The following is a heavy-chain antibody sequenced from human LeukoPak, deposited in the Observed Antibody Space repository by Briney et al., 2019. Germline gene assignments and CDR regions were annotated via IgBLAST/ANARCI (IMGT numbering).Heavy chain of an antibody. CDR1: GFTFSSYA. CDR3: ARTYGPEYYFDY. J-gene: IGHJ4*02. V-gene: IGHV3-53*01. Sequence: GGSLRLSCAASGFTFSSYAMSWVRQAPGKGLEWVSVIYSGGSTYYADSVKGRFTISRDNSKNTLYPQMNSLRAEDTAVYYCARTYGPEYYFDYWGQGTLVTVSS. D-gene: IGHD3-16*01. CDR2: IYSGGST.